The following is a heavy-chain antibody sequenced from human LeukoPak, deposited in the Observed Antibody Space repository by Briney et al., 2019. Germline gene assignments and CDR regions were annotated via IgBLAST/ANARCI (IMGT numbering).Heavy chain of an antibody. CDR3: AKDDSGSLGY. V-gene: IGHV3-33*06. J-gene: IGHJ4*02. CDR1: GFSFSYYG. Sequence: GGSLRLSCAASGFSFSYYGMHWVRQAPGKGLEWVAVIWHDGSNKYYADSVKGRFTISRDNSKNTLSLQMNSLSAEDTAVYYWAKDDSGSLGYWGQGTLVSVSS. D-gene: IGHD3-10*01. CDR2: IWHDGSNK.